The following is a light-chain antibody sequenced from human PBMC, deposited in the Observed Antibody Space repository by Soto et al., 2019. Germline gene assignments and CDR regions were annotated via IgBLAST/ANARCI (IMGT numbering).Light chain of an antibody. CDR2: DAS. V-gene: IGKV3-11*01. J-gene: IGKJ4*01. CDR3: QQRTSWPLLT. CDR1: QSVGNS. Sequence: DIVLTQSPATLSLSPGERASLSCRASQSVGNSLAWYRQKLGQPPRLLIYDASTRATGVPARFSGSGSGTDFTLTISSLEPEDFAVYYCQQRTSWPLLTFGGGTKVEIK.